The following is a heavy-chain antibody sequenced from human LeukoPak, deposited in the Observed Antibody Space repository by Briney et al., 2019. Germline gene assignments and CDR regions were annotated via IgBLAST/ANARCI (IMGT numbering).Heavy chain of an antibody. CDR1: GITFSSYT. CDR3: ANLGYCSGGSCR. CDR2: ISGSGDRT. V-gene: IGHV3-23*01. Sequence: GGSLRLSCAVSGITFSSYTMSWVRQAPGKGLQWVSAISGSGDRTYYADSVKGRFTISRDNSKNTLYLQMNSLRAEDTAVYYCANLGYCSGGSCRWGQGTLVTVSS. J-gene: IGHJ4*02. D-gene: IGHD2-15*01.